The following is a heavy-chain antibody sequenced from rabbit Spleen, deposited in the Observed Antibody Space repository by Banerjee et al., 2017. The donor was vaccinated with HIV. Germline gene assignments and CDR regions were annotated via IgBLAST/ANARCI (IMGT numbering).Heavy chain of an antibody. D-gene: IGHD2-1*01. Sequence: QEQLVESGGGLVQPGGSLKLSCKASGFDFSRYGVSWVRQAPGKGLEWIGYIDPIFGGTYYASWVNGRFSISRENTQNTLYLQLNSLTAADTATYFCARGGYGYGDSPYATWGLWGQGTLVTVS. J-gene: IGHJ3*01. CDR2: IDPIFGGT. CDR1: GFDFSRYG. CDR3: ARGGYGYGDSPYATWGL. V-gene: IGHV1S47*01.